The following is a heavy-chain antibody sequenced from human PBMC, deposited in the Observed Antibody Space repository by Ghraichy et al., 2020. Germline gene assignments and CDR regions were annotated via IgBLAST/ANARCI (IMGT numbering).Heavy chain of an antibody. CDR3: ARDQSRDSSGYYSGGAFDI. Sequence: SETLSLTCTVSGGSISSYYLSWIRQPAGKGLEWIGRIYTSGSTNYNPSLKSRVTMSVDTSKNQFSLKLSSVTAADTAVYYCARDQSRDSSGYYSGGAFDIWGQGTMVTVSS. D-gene: IGHD3-22*01. J-gene: IGHJ3*02. CDR1: GGSISSYY. CDR2: IYTSGST. V-gene: IGHV4-4*07.